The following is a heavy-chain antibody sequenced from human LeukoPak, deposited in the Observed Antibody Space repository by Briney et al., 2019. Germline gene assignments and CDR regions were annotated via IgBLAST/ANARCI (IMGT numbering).Heavy chain of an antibody. Sequence: SETLSLTCTVSGGSISSSSYYWGWIRQPPGKGLEWIGSIYYSGSTYYNPSLKSRVTISVDTSKNQFSLKPSSVTAADTAVYYCARHRIAAPPDYWGQGTLVTVSS. CDR2: IYYSGST. D-gene: IGHD6-6*01. J-gene: IGHJ4*02. CDR1: GGSISSSSYY. V-gene: IGHV4-39*01. CDR3: ARHRIAAPPDY.